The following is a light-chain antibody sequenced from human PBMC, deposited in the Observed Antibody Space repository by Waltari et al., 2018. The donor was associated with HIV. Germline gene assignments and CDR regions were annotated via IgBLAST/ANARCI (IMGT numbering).Light chain of an antibody. V-gene: IGKV3D-15*01. CDR3: QQYLDWPPWT. J-gene: IGKJ1*01. CDR1: QNIGGN. Sequence: DIVMTQSPATLSVSPGEIATLSCRASQNIGGNLAWYQQRHGQPPRLLIYGASSRERGIPARFSGRGSGTEFTLTITNLESEDSAVYFCQQYLDWPPWTFGQGTKVVI. CDR2: GAS.